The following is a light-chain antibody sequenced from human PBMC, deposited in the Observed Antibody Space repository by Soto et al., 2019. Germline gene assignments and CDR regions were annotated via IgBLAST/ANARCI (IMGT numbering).Light chain of an antibody. J-gene: IGLJ1*01. V-gene: IGLV2-14*03. CDR3: NSYRNTAARYV. CDR2: DVG. CDR1: SSDVGGYNY. Sequence: QPALTQPASVSGSPGQSITISCTGTSSDVGGYNYVSWYQHRPGEVPKLIIYDVGNRPSGISDRFSGSKSGNTASLTISGLRAEYEADYYCNSYRNTAARYVFGTGTKVTVL.